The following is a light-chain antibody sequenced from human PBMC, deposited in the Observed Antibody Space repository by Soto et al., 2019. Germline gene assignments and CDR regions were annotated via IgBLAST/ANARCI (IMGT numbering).Light chain of an antibody. CDR2: SAS. V-gene: IGKV3-15*01. CDR1: QSISTE. Sequence: EIVMTQSPATLSVSPGERATLSCRASQSISTELAWYQQKPGQPPRLLIYSASTRATGVPARFTGSGSGSEFTLTISGLQSEDFAVYYCQQDNNWPLTFGQGTRLEI. CDR3: QQDNNWPLT. J-gene: IGKJ2*01.